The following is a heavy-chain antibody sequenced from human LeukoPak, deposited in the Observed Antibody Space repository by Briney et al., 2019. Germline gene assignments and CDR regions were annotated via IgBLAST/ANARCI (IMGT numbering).Heavy chain of an antibody. D-gene: IGHD6-6*01. V-gene: IGHV3-7*01. CDR3: ARDPGAAPYYDS. CDR2: INQDGSVK. J-gene: IGHJ4*02. Sequence: GGSLRLSCAASGFTFSSYWMNWVRQAPGKGLEWVANINQDGSVKHFVDSVKGRFTISRDNAKNSAYLQMNSLRVEDTAVYYCARDPGAAPYYDSWGQGTLATVSS. CDR1: GFTFSSYW.